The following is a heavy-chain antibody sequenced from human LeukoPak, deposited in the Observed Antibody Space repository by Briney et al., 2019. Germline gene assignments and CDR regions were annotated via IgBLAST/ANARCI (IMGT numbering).Heavy chain of an antibody. J-gene: IGHJ5*02. V-gene: IGHV4-59*01. CDR3: ARDRGYYDSSGYYS. Sequence: PSETLSLTCTVSGGSISSFYWNWIRQPPGKGLEWIGYIYYSGSTNYNPSLKSRVTISVDTSKNQFSLKLSSVTAADTAVYYCARDRGYYDSSGYYSWGQGTLVTVSS. D-gene: IGHD3-22*01. CDR2: IYYSGST. CDR1: GGSISSFY.